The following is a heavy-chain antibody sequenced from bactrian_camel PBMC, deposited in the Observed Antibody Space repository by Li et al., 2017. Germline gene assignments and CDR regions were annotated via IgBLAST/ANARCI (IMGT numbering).Heavy chain of an antibody. D-gene: IGHD5*01. CDR2: IFHGDGRT. J-gene: IGHJ4*01. V-gene: IGHV3S66*01. CDR3: AACLVGPYGPGSAGRD. CDR1: GHTYVNDC. Sequence: DVQLVESGGGSVQAGGSLRLSCSTAGHTYVNDCIGWFRQAPGKEREGVAGIFHGDGRTWYADSVRGRFTISHDSAKNMLYLQMNSLKPEDTARYLCAACLVGPYGPGSAGRDWGQGTQVTVS.